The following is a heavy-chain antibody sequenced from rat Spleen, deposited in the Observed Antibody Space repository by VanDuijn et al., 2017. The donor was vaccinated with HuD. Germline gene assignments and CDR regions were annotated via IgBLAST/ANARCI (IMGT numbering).Heavy chain of an antibody. D-gene: IGHD4-4*01. CDR1: GFTFSDYN. J-gene: IGHJ2*01. V-gene: IGHV5-7*01. CDR3: AQWNSKYFIY. CDR2: ISYDGSST. Sequence: EVQLVESGGGLVQPGRSLKLSCEASGFTFSDYNMAWVRQAPTKGLEWVASISYDGSSTYYRDSVKGRFTISRDNAKSTLYLQMDSLRSEDTATYYCAQWNSKYFIYWGQGDMVTVSS.